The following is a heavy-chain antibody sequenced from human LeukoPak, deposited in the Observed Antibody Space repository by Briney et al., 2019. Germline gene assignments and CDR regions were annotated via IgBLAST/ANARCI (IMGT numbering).Heavy chain of an antibody. Sequence: PGGSLRLSCAASGFTFSSYEMNWVRQAPGKGLVWVSRINSDGSTTSYADSVKDRFTISRDNAKNTLSLQMNSLRPEDTAVYYCAGAGTGYSSGYYLFDLWGRGTLVTVSS. CDR3: AGAGTGYSSGYYLFDL. J-gene: IGHJ2*01. D-gene: IGHD6-19*01. CDR1: GFTFSSYE. V-gene: IGHV3-74*01. CDR2: INSDGSTT.